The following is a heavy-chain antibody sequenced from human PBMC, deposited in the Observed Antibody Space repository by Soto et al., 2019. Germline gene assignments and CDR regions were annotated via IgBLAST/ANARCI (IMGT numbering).Heavy chain of an antibody. J-gene: IGHJ4*02. CDR1: GYTFTSYG. CDR2: ISAYNGNT. D-gene: IGHD4-17*01. Sequence: ASVKVSCKASGYTFTSYGISWVRQAPGQGLEWMGWISAYNGNTNYAQKLQGRVTMTTDTSTCTAYMELRSLRSDDTAVYYCARERLDYGGNPAFDYWGQGTLVTVSS. V-gene: IGHV1-18*01. CDR3: ARERLDYGGNPAFDY.